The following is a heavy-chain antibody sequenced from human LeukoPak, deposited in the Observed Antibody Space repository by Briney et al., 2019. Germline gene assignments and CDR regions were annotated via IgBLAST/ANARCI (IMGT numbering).Heavy chain of an antibody. CDR3: ARAGGDTMS. V-gene: IGHV3-74*01. Sequence: PGGSRRLASAASGFTFSRYWMHWVRHAQGKGRVWVSRINSDGSSTSYADSVKGRFTISRDNAKNTLYLQMNSLRAEDTAVYYCARAGGDTMSWGQGTLVTVSS. J-gene: IGHJ4*02. CDR2: INSDGSST. CDR1: GFTFSRYW. D-gene: IGHD1-26*01.